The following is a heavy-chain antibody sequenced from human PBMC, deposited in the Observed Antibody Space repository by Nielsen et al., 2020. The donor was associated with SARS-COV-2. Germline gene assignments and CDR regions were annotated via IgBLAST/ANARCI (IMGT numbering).Heavy chain of an antibody. CDR1: GYTFTSYG. CDR3: AREERAGDFGDWFDP. J-gene: IGHJ5*02. Sequence: ASVKVSCKASGYTFTSYGISWVRQAPGQGLEWMGWISAYNGNTNYAQKLQGRVTMTTDTSTSTVYMELSSLRSEDTAVYYCAREERAGDFGDWFDPWGQGTLVTVSS. V-gene: IGHV1-18*01. CDR2: ISAYNGNT. D-gene: IGHD3-16*01.